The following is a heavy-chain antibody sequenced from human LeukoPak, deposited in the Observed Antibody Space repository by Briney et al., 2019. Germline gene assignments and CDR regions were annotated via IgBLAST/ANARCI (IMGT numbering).Heavy chain of an antibody. Sequence: SETLSLTCTVSGGSISSSSYYWGWIRQPPGKGLEWIGSIYYSGSTYYNPSLKSRVTISIDTSKNQFSLKVSSVTAADTAVYYCARDPVAAGFDYWGQGTLVTVSS. CDR2: IYYSGST. CDR3: ARDPVAAGFDY. D-gene: IGHD6-13*01. V-gene: IGHV4-39*07. J-gene: IGHJ4*02. CDR1: GGSISSSSYY.